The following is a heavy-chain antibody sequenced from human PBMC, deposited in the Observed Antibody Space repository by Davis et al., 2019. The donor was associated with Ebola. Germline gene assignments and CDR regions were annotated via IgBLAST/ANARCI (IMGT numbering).Heavy chain of an antibody. CDR3: ARGYSSSPEDY. CDR2: INHSGST. V-gene: IGHV4-34*01. J-gene: IGHJ4*02. Sequence: PSETLSLTCTVSGGSISSYYWSWIRQPPGKGLEWIGEINHSGSTNYNPSLKSRVTISVDTSKNQFSLKLSSVTAADTAVYYCARGYSSSPEDYWGQGTLVTVSS. CDR1: GGSISSYY. D-gene: IGHD6-6*01.